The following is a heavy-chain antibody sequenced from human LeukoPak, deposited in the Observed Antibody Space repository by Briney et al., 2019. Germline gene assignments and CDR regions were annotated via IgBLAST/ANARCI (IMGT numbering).Heavy chain of an antibody. CDR1: GASITSYY. CDR2: ISYSGTT. CDR3: ARDRYLQWFDL. D-gene: IGHD2-2*01. V-gene: IGHV4-59*01. Sequence: SETLSLTCTVSGASITSYYWSWIRQHPGKGREWIGYISYSGTTNYEPSLGSRVTISVDTSRRQFSLNLSSLTTADTAVYYCARDRYLQWFDLWGQGTPVTVSS. J-gene: IGHJ5*02.